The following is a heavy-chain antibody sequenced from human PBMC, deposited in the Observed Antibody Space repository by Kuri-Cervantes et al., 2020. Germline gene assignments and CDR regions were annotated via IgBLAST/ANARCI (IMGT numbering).Heavy chain of an antibody. D-gene: IGHD4-17*01. CDR1: GGSMSSYY. V-gene: IGHV4-59*08. Sequence: ESLKISCTVSGGSMSSYYWSWIRQPPGKGLEWIGNIYYSGITNYGPSLKSRVTISVDTSKNQFSLKLSSVTAADTAVYYCARGGTTVTDYYFDYWGQGALVTVSS. CDR2: IYYSGIT. CDR3: ARGGTTVTDYYFDY. J-gene: IGHJ4*02.